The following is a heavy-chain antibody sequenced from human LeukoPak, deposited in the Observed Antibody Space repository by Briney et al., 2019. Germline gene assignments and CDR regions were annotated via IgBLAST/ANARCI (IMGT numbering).Heavy chain of an antibody. V-gene: IGHV3-74*01. D-gene: IGHD4-17*01. CDR3: ARDYGDAFDV. Sequence: GGSLRLSCAASGFTFSNYWMHWVRQAPGKGLVWVSLINSDGSSTNYADSVKGRFTIYRDNAKNTLYLQMNSLRAEDTAVYYCARDYGDAFDVWGQGTMVTGSS. J-gene: IGHJ3*01. CDR2: INSDGSST. CDR1: GFTFSNYW.